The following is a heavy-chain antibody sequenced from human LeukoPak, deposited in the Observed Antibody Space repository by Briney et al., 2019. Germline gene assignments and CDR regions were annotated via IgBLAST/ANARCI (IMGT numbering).Heavy chain of an antibody. J-gene: IGHJ4*02. Sequence: GRPLRLSCAASGFTFSSYAMHWVRQAPGKGLEWVALISYAGSNKYYADSVKGRFTISRDNSKNTVYVQMNSLRAEDTAVYYCARGGTYYFDYWGQGTLVTVSS. CDR3: ARGGTYYFDY. CDR1: GFTFSSYA. D-gene: IGHD1-26*01. V-gene: IGHV3-30*04. CDR2: ISYAGSNK.